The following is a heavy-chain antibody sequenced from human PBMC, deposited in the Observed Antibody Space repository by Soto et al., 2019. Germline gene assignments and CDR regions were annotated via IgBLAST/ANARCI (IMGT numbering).Heavy chain of an antibody. Sequence: PSETLSLTCAVCGGSVSGYYWSWIRQPPGKGLEWIGEINHSGSTNYNPSLKSRVTISVDTSKNQFSLKLSSVTAADTAVYYCARVGYYYDSSGYYTYWGQGTLVTVSS. V-gene: IGHV4-34*01. J-gene: IGHJ4*02. CDR3: ARVGYYYDSSGYYTY. CDR2: INHSGST. CDR1: GGSVSGYY. D-gene: IGHD3-22*01.